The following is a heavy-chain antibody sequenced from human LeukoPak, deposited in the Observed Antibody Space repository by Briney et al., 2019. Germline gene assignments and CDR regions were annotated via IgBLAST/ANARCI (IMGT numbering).Heavy chain of an antibody. D-gene: IGHD3-3*01. CDR1: GYTFTSYG. J-gene: IGHJ4*02. V-gene: IGHV1-18*01. CDR2: ISGYNGVT. Sequence: GASVKVSCKTSGYTFTSYGVGWVRQAPGQGLAWMGWISGYNGVTRYPQTFQDRITMTTDTSASTVYMELKNLTSDDTAVYFCARDFSNFGDFWGQGTLITVSA. CDR3: ARDFSNFGDF.